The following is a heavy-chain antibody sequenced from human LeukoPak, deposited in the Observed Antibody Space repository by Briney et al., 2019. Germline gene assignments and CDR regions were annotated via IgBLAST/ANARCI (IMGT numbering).Heavy chain of an antibody. CDR2: INHSGSN. CDR3: ARLLKTDSSSDY. J-gene: IGHJ4*02. CDR1: GGSFSGYY. D-gene: IGHD6-6*01. Sequence: SETLSLTCAVYGGSFSGYYWSWIRQPPGKGLEWIGEINHSGSNNYNPSLKSRVTISVDTSKNQFSLKLSSVTAADTAVYYCARLLKTDSSSDYWGQGTLVTVSS. V-gene: IGHV4-34*01.